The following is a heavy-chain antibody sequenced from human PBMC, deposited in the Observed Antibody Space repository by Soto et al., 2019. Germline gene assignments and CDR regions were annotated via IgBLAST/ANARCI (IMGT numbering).Heavy chain of an antibody. Sequence: EVQLVESGGGLVQPGGSLRLSCAASGSTFSSYWMSWVRQAPGKGLGGVANIKQDGSEKYYVDSVKGRFTISRENAKNSLSLQMNSLRAEDTAVYYCSGGRAEYGSSPVLYFYSDGMDVWGQGTTVTVSS. J-gene: IGHJ6*02. CDR1: GSTFSSYW. V-gene: IGHV3-7*03. CDR3: SGGRAEYGSSPVLYFYSDGMDV. D-gene: IGHD6-6*01. CDR2: IKQDGSEK.